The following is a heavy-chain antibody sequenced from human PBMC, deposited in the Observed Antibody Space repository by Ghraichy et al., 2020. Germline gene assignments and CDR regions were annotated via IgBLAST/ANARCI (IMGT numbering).Heavy chain of an antibody. D-gene: IGHD2-2*02. J-gene: IGHJ4*02. CDR3: ARDTSDPSGHYYFDY. CDR2: ISTDIGDT. V-gene: IGHV1-3*04. Sequence: ASVKVSCKASGYRFTSYGLHWVRQAPGQSLEWLGWISTDIGDTRYSQSFQARTTITIDASATTTYMELRSLTSEDTAMYFCARDTSDPSGHYYFDYWGQGTLVTVSS. CDR1: GYRFTSYG.